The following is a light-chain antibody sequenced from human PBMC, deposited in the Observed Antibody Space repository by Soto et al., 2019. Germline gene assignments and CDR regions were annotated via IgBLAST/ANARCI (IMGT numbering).Light chain of an antibody. CDR2: EVT. CDR3: ASYTSRGTRV. CDR1: SSDVGGYNY. Sequence: QSALTQPASVSGSPGQSITISCTGTSSDVGGYNYVSWYQQRPGKAPKFMIYEVTNRPSGVSNRVSGSKSGNTASLTISGLQAEDEADYYCASYTSRGTRVFGTGTKLTVL. V-gene: IGLV2-14*01. J-gene: IGLJ1*01.